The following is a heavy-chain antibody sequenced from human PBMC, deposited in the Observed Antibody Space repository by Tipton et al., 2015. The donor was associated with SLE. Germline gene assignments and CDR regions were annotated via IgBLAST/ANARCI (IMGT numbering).Heavy chain of an antibody. D-gene: IGHD1-26*01. CDR3: ARSGSYPYYYYYMDG. J-gene: IGHJ6*03. V-gene: IGHV4-59*11. CDR2: IYYSGST. Sequence: TLSLTCSVSGGSIKSHHWPWIRQPPGKGLEWIGYIYYSGSTNYNPSLKSRVTISVDTSKNQFSLKLSSVTAADTAVYYCARSGSYPYYYYYMDGWGKGTTVTVSS. CDR1: GGSIKSHH.